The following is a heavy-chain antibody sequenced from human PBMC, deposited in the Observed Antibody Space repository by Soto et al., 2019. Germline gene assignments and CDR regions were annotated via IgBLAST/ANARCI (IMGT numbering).Heavy chain of an antibody. CDR3: ATFYGGDCTTTTCYGDFDY. Sequence: QVQLVQSGAEVQKPGSSVKVSCKASGGIFNRYSVSWVRQAPGQGLEWMGRIIPLFGITNYAQKFQGRVMITADKSTNTAYREVNGLRSEDTALYYCATFYGGDCTTTTCYGDFDYWGQGTLVTVTS. V-gene: IGHV1-69*02. J-gene: IGHJ4*02. CDR2: IIPLFGIT. CDR1: GGIFNRYS. D-gene: IGHD2-2*01.